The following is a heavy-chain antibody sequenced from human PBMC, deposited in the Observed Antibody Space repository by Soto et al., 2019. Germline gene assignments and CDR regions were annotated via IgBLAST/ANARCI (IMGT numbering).Heavy chain of an antibody. CDR2: IYHSGST. V-gene: IGHV4-4*02. CDR1: GGSISSSNW. J-gene: IGHJ4*02. CDR3: ARAPIAAAGTSPVDY. Sequence: QVQLQESGPGLVKPSGTLSLTCAVSGGSISSSNWWSWVRQPPGKGLEWIGEIYHSGSTNYNPSLTSRVTISVDRSTTQFSLKLSSVTAADTAVYYCARAPIAAAGTSPVDYWGQGTLVTVSS. D-gene: IGHD6-13*01.